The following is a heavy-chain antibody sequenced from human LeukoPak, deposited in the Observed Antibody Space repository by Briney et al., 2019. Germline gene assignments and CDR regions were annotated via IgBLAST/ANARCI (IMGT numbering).Heavy chain of an antibody. Sequence: GGSLRLSCAASGFTFSNSAMSWVRQAPGKGLEWVSTLSGSGITTYYADSVTGRFTISRDNSKNMLYLQMNSLRAEDTAVYYCAKGIYSSGWSYFDYWGHGTLVTVSS. J-gene: IGHJ4*01. CDR1: GFTFSNSA. CDR2: LSGSGITT. V-gene: IGHV3-23*01. D-gene: IGHD6-19*01. CDR3: AKGIYSSGWSYFDY.